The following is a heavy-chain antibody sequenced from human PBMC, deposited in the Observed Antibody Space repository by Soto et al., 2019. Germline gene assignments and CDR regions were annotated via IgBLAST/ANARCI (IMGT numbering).Heavy chain of an antibody. J-gene: IGHJ4*02. Sequence: ASVKVSCKVSGYTVTELSMHSVRQAPGKGLEWMGGFDPEDGETIYAQKFQGRVTMTEDTSTDTAYMELSSLRSEDTAVYYCATLAQVGATNWGQGTLVTVSS. CDR2: FDPEDGET. V-gene: IGHV1-24*01. CDR3: ATLAQVGATN. D-gene: IGHD1-26*01. CDR1: GYTVTELS.